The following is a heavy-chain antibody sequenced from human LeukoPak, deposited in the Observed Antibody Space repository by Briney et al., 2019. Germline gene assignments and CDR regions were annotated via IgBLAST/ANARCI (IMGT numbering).Heavy chain of an antibody. J-gene: IGHJ4*02. Sequence: QTLSLTCAISGDSVSSNSAAWNWIRQSPSRGLEWLGRTYYRSKWYNDYAVSVKSRITINPDTSKNQFSLQLNSVTPEDTAVYYCARSLGRSLAGYFDYWGQGTLVTVSS. CDR2: TYYRSKWYN. D-gene: IGHD3-10*01. V-gene: IGHV6-1*01. CDR1: GDSVSSNSAA. CDR3: ARSLGRSLAGYFDY.